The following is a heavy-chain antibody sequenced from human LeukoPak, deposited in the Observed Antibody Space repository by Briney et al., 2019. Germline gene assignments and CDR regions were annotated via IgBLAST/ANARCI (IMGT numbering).Heavy chain of an antibody. CDR2: IHYSGHT. D-gene: IGHD6-19*01. CDR1: GGSITNYY. V-gene: IGHV4-59*01. J-gene: IGHJ4*02. Sequence: PSETLSLTWTVSGGSITNYYWSWIRQPPGKGLEWIGYIHYSGHTDYNPSLKSRVTISVDTSKTEFSLKLSSVTAADTAVYYCARRGSSGWYYFDSWGQGTLVTVSP. CDR3: ARRGSSGWYYFDS.